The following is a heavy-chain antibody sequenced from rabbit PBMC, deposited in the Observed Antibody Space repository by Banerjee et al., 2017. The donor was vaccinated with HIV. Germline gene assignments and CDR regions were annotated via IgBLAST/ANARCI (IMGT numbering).Heavy chain of an antibody. V-gene: IGHV1S45*01. Sequence: QEQLVESGGGLVTLGGSLTLTCKASGFDFSSNAINWVRQAPGKGLEWIACIDTGSRGYTWYASWAKGRFTISKTSSTTVTLQMTSLTAADTATYFCARGGVGTTYPYGGMDLWGPGTLVTVS. D-gene: IGHD8-1*01. CDR1: GFDFSSNA. CDR3: ARGGVGTTYPYGGMDL. J-gene: IGHJ6*01. CDR2: IDTGSRGYT.